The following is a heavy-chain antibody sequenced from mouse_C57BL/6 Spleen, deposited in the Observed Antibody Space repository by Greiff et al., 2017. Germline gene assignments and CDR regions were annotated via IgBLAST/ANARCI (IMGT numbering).Heavy chain of an antibody. CDR1: GFTFSDYG. D-gene: IGHD1-1*01. CDR3: ASSLCGSSDWYFDF. CDR2: ISSGSSTI. V-gene: IGHV5-17*01. J-gene: IGHJ1*01. Sequence: EVKLMESGGGLVKPGGSLKLSCAASGFTFSDYGMHWVRQAPEKGLEWVAYISSGSSTIYYADTVKGRFTISRDNAKNTLFLQMTSLRSENTAMYYCASSLCGSSDWYFDFWGQGTTVTVSS.